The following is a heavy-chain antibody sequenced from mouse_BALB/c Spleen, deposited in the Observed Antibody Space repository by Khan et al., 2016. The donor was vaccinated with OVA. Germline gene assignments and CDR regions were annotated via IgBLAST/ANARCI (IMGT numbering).Heavy chain of an antibody. Sequence: QLEESGGGLVKPGGSLKLSCAASGFTFSSYTMSWVRQTPETRLEWVASISSGGFTYYSDSVKGRFTISRDNARNTLYLQMSSLRSKNTAMDYSTGGLFLYYFRYWGQGTTLTVSS. J-gene: IGHJ2*01. CDR2: ISSGGFT. V-gene: IGHV5-6-5*01. CDR1: GFTFSSYT. D-gene: IGHD6-1*01. CDR3: TGGLFLYYFRY.